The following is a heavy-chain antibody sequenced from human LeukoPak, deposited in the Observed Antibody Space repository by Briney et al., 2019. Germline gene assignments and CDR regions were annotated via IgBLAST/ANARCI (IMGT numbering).Heavy chain of an antibody. CDR3: ARAPAVYGDYGYYFDY. D-gene: IGHD4-17*01. CDR2: IYYSGST. V-gene: IGHV4-59*01. CDR1: GGSISRYY. Sequence: SETLSLTCTVSGGSISRYYWSWIRQPPGKGLEWIGYIYYSGSTNYNPSLKSRVTISVDTSKNQFSLKLSSVTAADTAVYYCARAPAVYGDYGYYFDYWGQGTLVTVSS. J-gene: IGHJ4*02.